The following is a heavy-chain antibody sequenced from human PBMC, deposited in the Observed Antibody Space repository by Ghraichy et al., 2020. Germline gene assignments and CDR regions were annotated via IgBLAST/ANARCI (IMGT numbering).Heavy chain of an antibody. Sequence: GGSLRLSCSASGFSFDTHAMHWVRQAPGKGLEYVSVITKYGDTASYADSVKGRFTISRDNSKNTLYLQMSSLRPEDTAVYYCVKDFRGITAFDVWGQGTMVTFSS. CDR2: ITKYGDTA. CDR3: VKDFRGITAFDV. V-gene: IGHV3-64D*06. J-gene: IGHJ3*01. D-gene: IGHD1-7*01. CDR1: GFSFDTHA.